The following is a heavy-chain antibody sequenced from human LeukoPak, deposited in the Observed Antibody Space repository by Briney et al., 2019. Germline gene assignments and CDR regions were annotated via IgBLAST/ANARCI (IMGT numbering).Heavy chain of an antibody. V-gene: IGHV6-1*01. Sequence: SQTLSLTCVISGDSVSSNSACWNWIRQSPSRGLEWLGRTYYRSKWKNDYAPSVRGRITINPDTSKNQFSLQLNSVTPDDTAVYYCTREGWGAEAAFDYWGQGTLVTVSS. CDR1: GDSVSSNSAC. CDR3: TREGWGAEAAFDY. CDR2: TYYRSKWKN. J-gene: IGHJ4*02. D-gene: IGHD6-19*01.